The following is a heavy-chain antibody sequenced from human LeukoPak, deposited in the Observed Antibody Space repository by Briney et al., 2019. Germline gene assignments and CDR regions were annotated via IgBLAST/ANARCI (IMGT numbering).Heavy chain of an antibody. V-gene: IGHV1-2*04. CDR1: GYTFTGYY. CDR3: ARDRTVRGVNSWYFDL. D-gene: IGHD3-10*01. Sequence: ASVKVSCKASGYTFTGYYMHWVRQAPGQGLEWMGWINPNSGGTNYAQMFQGWVTMTRDTSISTAYMELSRLRSDDTAVYYCARDRTVRGVNSWYFDLWGRGTLVTVSS. J-gene: IGHJ2*01. CDR2: INPNSGGT.